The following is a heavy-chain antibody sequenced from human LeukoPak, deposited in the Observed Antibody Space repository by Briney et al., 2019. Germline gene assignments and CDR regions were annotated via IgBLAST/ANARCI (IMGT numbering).Heavy chain of an antibody. D-gene: IGHD4-23*01. CDR2: ISYDGSNK. Sequence: GGSLRLSCAASGFTFSSYAMHWVRQAPGKGLEWVAVISYDGSNKYYADSVKGRFTISRDNSKNTLYLQMNSLRAEDTAVYYCAKDAIYYGGNPFDFWGQGTLVTVSS. J-gene: IGHJ4*02. CDR3: AKDAIYYGGNPFDF. V-gene: IGHV3-30-3*01. CDR1: GFTFSSYA.